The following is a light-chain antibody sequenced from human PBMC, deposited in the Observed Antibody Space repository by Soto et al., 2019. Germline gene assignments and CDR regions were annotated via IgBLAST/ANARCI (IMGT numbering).Light chain of an antibody. CDR1: QSVSIL. CDR3: QEYNNWPRT. Sequence: EIVITHSPATLAVSPVEGGTLSFRVSQSVSILLAWYQQKPGQAPRLLIHGATTRATGIPARFSGSGSGTEFTLTISSLQSEDFAVYYCQEYNNWPRTCGQGTTGDIK. CDR2: GAT. J-gene: IGKJ1*01. V-gene: IGKV3-15*01.